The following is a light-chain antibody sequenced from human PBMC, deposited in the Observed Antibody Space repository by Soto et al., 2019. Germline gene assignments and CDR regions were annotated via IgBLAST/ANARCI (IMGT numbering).Light chain of an antibody. V-gene: IGKV3-15*01. CDR1: QSVSSN. J-gene: IGKJ2*01. Sequence: EIVMTQSPATLSVSPGERATLSCRASQSVSSNLAWYQQKPGQAPRLLIYGASTRATGIPARFSGSGSGTAFTLTIGSRQSEDFAVYYCQQYNNWHPYTFGQGTKLEIK. CDR2: GAS. CDR3: QQYNNWHPYT.